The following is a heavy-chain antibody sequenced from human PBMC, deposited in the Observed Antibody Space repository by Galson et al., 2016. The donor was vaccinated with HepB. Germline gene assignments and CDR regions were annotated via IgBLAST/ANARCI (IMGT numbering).Heavy chain of an antibody. Sequence: SLRLSCAASEFTFSSYVMSWVRQPPGKGLEWVSGIHNSGGVHYADSVKGRFTMSRDNANYSVYWQMNSLRAEDTAVYYCARVGADWNYVFDSWGQGTLVTVSS. CDR2: IHNSGGV. CDR1: EFTFSSYV. CDR3: ARVGADWNYVFDS. J-gene: IGHJ4*02. D-gene: IGHD1-7*01. V-gene: IGHV3-23*01.